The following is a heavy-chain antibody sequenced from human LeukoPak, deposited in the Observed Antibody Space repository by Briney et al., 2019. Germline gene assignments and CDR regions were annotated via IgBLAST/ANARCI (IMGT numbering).Heavy chain of an antibody. D-gene: IGHD3-22*01. Sequence: PSETLPLTCTVSGGSISSDNYYWTWIRQHPGKGLEWIGYIYYSGTTFYNPSLKSRVTISIDTSKNQFSLKLTSVTAADTAVYYCARADYYGSSAYQYWGQGALVTVSS. CDR2: IYYSGTT. V-gene: IGHV4-31*03. CDR1: GGSISSDNYY. CDR3: ARADYYGSSAYQY. J-gene: IGHJ4*02.